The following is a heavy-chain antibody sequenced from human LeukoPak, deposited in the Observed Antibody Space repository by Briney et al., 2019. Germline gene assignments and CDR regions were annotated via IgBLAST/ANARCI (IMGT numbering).Heavy chain of an antibody. CDR1: GDSISSGSYY. CDR3: ARDRPSAIDAFDI. J-gene: IGHJ3*02. D-gene: IGHD5-18*01. CDR2: IYTSGSA. V-gene: IGHV4-61*02. Sequence: SQTLSLTCTVSGDSISSGSYYWSWIRQPAGKGLEWIGRIYTSGSANYNPSLKSRVTTSVDTSKNQFSLKLSSVTAADTAVYYCARDRPSAIDAFDIWGQGTMVTVSS.